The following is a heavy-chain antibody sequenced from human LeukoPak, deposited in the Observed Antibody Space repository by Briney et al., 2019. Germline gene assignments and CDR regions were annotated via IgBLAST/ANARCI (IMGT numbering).Heavy chain of an antibody. CDR1: GFTFSSYA. D-gene: IGHD4-17*01. CDR3: ARENLEYGDYAIDY. CDR2: ISGSGGST. Sequence: GGSLRLSCAASGFTFSSYAMSWVRRAPGKGLEWVSAISGSGGSTYYADSVKGQFTMSRENGENSVYLQLNSLRAGDTAVYFCARENLEYGDYAIDYWGQGILVTVSS. V-gene: IGHV3-23*01. J-gene: IGHJ4*02.